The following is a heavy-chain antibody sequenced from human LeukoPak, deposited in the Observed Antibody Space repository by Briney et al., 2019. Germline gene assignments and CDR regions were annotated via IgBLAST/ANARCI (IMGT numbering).Heavy chain of an antibody. CDR1: GFTFSSYG. CDR2: ISYDGSNK. CDR3: AKPLVDYDILTGSYAGDAFDI. D-gene: IGHD3-9*01. Sequence: GGSLRLSCAASGFTFSSYGMHRVRQAPGKGLEGVAVISYDGSNKYYADSLKGRFTISRDNSKNTLYLKMNSLRAEDTAVYYCAKPLVDYDILTGSYAGDAFDIWGQGTMVTVSS. V-gene: IGHV3-30*18. J-gene: IGHJ3*02.